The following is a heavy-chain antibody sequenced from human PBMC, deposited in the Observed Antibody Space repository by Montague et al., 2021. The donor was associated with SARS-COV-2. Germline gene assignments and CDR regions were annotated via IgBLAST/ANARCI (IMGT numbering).Heavy chain of an antibody. CDR1: GGSLETSGYY. D-gene: IGHD1-14*01. Sequence: SETLSLTCSVSGGSLETSGYYWGWVRQPPGKGLDWIVSMHYSGATFYNPSLKSRVTMSLDTSKNHFSLNLTSVTAADTAVYYCARGVRVANRPDRFSYSLDVRGRGTAVIVTS. CDR3: ARGVRVANRPDRFSYSLDV. CDR2: MHYSGAT. V-gene: IGHV4-39*02. J-gene: IGHJ6*02.